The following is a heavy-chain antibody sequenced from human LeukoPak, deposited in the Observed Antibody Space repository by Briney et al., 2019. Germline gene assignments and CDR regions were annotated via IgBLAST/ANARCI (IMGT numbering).Heavy chain of an antibody. J-gene: IGHJ3*02. CDR3: ARVVISGWSRDAFDI. CDR2: INSDGSST. Sequence: GESLRLSCAASGFTFSSYWMHWVRQAPGKGLVWVSRINSDGSSTSYADSVKGRFTISRDNAKNTLYLQMNSLRAEDTAVYYCARVVISGWSRDAFDIWGQGTMVTVSS. CDR1: GFTFSSYW. D-gene: IGHD6-19*01. V-gene: IGHV3-74*01.